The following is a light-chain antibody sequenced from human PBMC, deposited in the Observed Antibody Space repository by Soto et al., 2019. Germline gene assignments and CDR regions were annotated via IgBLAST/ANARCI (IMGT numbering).Light chain of an antibody. CDR2: VDSDGSH. CDR1: SGHSSYA. V-gene: IGLV4-69*01. CDR3: QTWGTGIHVV. Sequence: QLVLTQSPSASASLGASVKLTCTLSSGHSSYAIAWHQQQPEKGPRNLMKVDSDGSHTKGDGIPDRFSGSSSGPERYLHISSLQSEDEADYYCQTWGTGIHVVFGGGTKLTVL. J-gene: IGLJ2*01.